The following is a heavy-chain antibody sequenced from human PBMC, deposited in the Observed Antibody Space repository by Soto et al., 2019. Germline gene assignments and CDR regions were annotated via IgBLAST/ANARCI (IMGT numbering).Heavy chain of an antibody. CDR2: ISYDGSNK. V-gene: IGHV3-30*18. CDR3: AKSLVIVVVTAISSNYGMDV. Sequence: LRLSCAASGFTFSSYGMHWVRQAPGKGLEWVAVISYDGSNKYYADSVKGRFTISRDNSKNTLYLQMNSLRAEDTAVYYCAKSLVIVVVTAISSNYGMDVWGQGTTVTVSS. J-gene: IGHJ6*02. D-gene: IGHD2-21*02. CDR1: GFTFSSYG.